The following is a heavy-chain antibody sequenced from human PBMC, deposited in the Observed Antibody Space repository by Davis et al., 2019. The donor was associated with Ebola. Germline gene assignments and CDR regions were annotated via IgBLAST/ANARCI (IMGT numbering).Heavy chain of an antibody. CDR1: GYSISSGYY. Sequence: SETLSLTCTVSGYSISSGYYWGWIRQPPGKGLEWIGYIYYSGSTYYNPSLKSRVTISVDTSKNQFSLKLSSVTAADTAVYYCARDHLGYDSSGYYSYADYWGQGTLVTVSS. V-gene: IGHV4-38-2*02. CDR2: IYYSGST. CDR3: ARDHLGYDSSGYYSYADY. J-gene: IGHJ4*02. D-gene: IGHD3-22*01.